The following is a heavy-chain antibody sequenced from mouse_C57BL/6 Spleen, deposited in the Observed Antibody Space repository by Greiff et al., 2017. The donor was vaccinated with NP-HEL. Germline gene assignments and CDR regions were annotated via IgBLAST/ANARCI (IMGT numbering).Heavy chain of an antibody. V-gene: IGHV1-52*01. CDR3: ARRGYDGYYDAMDY. CDR2: IDPSDSET. J-gene: IGHJ4*01. CDR1: GYTFTSYW. D-gene: IGHD2-3*01. Sequence: QVQLKQPGAELVRPGSSVKLSCKASGYTFTSYWMHWVKQRPIQGLEWIGNIDPSDSETHYNQKFKDKATLTVDKSSSTAYMQLSSLTSEDSAVYYCARRGYDGYYDAMDYWGQGTSVTVSS.